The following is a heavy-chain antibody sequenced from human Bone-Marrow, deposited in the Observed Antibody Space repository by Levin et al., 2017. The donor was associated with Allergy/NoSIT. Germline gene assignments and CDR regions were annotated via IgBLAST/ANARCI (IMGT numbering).Heavy chain of an antibody. V-gene: IGHV4-28*01. CDR2: IFYSGST. Sequence: PSETLSLTCAVSGSSITTDKWWGWIRQPPGKGLEWIGYIFYSGSTYYNPSLKSRVTMSVDTSKNQFSLQLTSVTAVDTAVYYCTHKQAGNYAFDYWGQGTLVTVSS. CDR3: THKQAGNYAFDY. D-gene: IGHD3-16*01. J-gene: IGHJ4*02. CDR1: GSSITTDKW.